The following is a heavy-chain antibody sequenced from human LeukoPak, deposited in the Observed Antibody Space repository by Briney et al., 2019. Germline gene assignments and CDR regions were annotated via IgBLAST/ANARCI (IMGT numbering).Heavy chain of an antibody. CDR3: ASTPYGDYYFDY. V-gene: IGHV3-66*02. D-gene: IGHD4-17*01. CDR2: IYSGGST. Sequence: GGFLRLSCAASGFTVSSNYMSWVRQAPGKGLEWVSVIYSGGSTYYADSVKGRFTISRDNSKNTLYLQMNSLRAEDTAVYYCASTPYGDYYFDYWGQGTLVTVSS. CDR1: GFTVSSNY. J-gene: IGHJ4*02.